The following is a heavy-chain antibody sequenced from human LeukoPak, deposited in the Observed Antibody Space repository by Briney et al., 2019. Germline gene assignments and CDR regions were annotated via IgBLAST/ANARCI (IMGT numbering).Heavy chain of an antibody. CDR2: IYYSGST. CDR3: ARDFGSGWYGDYYYYMDV. CDR1: GGSISSGGYS. D-gene: IGHD6-19*01. J-gene: IGHJ6*03. Sequence: SETLSLTCAVSGGSISSGGYSWSWIRQPPGKGLEWIGYIYYSGSTYYNPSLKSRVSMSVDTSKNQFSLKLSSVTAADTAVYYCARDFGSGWYGDYYYYMDVWGKGTTVTISS. V-gene: IGHV4-30-4*07.